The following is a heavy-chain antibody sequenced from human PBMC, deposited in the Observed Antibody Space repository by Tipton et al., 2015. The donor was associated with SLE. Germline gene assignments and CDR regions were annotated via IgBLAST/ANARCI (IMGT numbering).Heavy chain of an antibody. V-gene: IGHV1-18*01. J-gene: IGHJ5*02. CDR1: DYSFSSYG. CDR2: FSPYSGNT. D-gene: IGHD4-23*01. CDR3: ARGGGNSGDWFDP. Sequence: QVQLVQSGAEVKKPGASVKVSCKASDYSFSSYGISWVRQAPGQGLEWIGWFSPYSGNTNPAQNLQGRVTMTADTSTSTAYMELRSLRSDDTAVYYCARGGGNSGDWFDPWGQGTLVTVSS.